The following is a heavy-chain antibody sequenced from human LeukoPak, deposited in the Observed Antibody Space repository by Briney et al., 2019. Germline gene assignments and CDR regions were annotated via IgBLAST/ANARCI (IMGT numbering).Heavy chain of an antibody. CDR2: IHTSGST. CDR3: ARLSLIAVVPAFDI. D-gene: IGHD4-23*01. CDR1: GGSLSSGTYY. Sequence: PSETLSLTCTVSGGSLSSGTYYWSWIRQPAGKGLEWIGRIHTSGSTNYNPSLKSRGTISVDTSKNQFSLKLSSVTAADTAVYYCARLSLIAVVPAFDIWGQGTMVTVSS. V-gene: IGHV4-61*02. J-gene: IGHJ3*02.